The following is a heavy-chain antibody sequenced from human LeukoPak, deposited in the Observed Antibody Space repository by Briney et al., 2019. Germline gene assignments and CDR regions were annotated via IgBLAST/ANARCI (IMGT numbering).Heavy chain of an antibody. Sequence: ASVKVSCKASGYTFTVYYMHWVRQAPGQGLEWMGRINPNSGGTNSAQKFQGRVTMTRDTSTSTVYMELSSLRSEDTAVYYCARGAPTAAGLGRGYWGQGTLVTVSS. CDR3: ARGAPTAAGLGRGY. J-gene: IGHJ4*02. CDR1: GYTFTVYY. CDR2: INPNSGGT. D-gene: IGHD6-13*01. V-gene: IGHV1-2*06.